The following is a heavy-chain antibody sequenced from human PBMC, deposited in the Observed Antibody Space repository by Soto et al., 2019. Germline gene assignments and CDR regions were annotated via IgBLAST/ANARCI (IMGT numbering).Heavy chain of an antibody. J-gene: IGHJ4*02. CDR3: ARKVYFDY. Sequence: SETLSLTCAVYGGSFSGYYWSWIRQPPGKGLEWIGEINHSGSTNYNPSLKSRVTISVDTSKNQFSLKLSSVTAADTAVYYCARKVYFDYWGQGTLVTASS. CDR2: INHSGST. CDR1: GGSFSGYY. D-gene: IGHD6-6*01. V-gene: IGHV4-34*01.